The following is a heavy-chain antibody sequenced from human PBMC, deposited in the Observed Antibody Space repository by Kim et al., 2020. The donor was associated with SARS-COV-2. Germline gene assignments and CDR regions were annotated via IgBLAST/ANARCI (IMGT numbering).Heavy chain of an antibody. J-gene: IGHJ4*02. CDR3: ARGHGGSSGYYIDY. D-gene: IGHD3-22*01. V-gene: IGHV4-34*01. Sequence: SETLSLTCAVYGGSFSGYYWSWIRQPPGKGLEWIGEINHSGSTNYNPSLKSRVTISVDTSKNQFSLKLSSVTAADTAVYYCARGHGGSSGYYIDYWGQGTLVTVSS. CDR1: GGSFSGYY. CDR2: INHSGST.